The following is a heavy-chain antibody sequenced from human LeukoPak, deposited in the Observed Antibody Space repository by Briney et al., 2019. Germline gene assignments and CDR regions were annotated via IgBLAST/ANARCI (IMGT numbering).Heavy chain of an antibody. D-gene: IGHD2-2*01. CDR1: GGSFSGYY. CDR2: INHSGST. Sequence: SETLSLTCAVYGGSFSGYYWSWIRQPPGKGLEWIGEINHSGSTNYNPSLKSRVTISVDTSKNQFSLKLSSVTAADTAVHYCARTFTYQLLTTKLEENWFDPWGQGTLVTVSS. V-gene: IGHV4-34*01. J-gene: IGHJ5*02. CDR3: ARTFTYQLLTTKLEENWFDP.